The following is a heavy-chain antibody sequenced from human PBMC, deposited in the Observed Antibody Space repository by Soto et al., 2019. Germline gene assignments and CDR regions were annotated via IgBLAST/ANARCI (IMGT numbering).Heavy chain of an antibody. V-gene: IGHV3-7*05. D-gene: IGHD4-17*01. CDR2: IKQDGSEK. Sequence: EVQLVESGGGLVQPGGSLRLSCAASGFTFSSYWMSWVRQAPGKGLEWVANIKQDGSEKYYVDSVKGRFTSSRDNAKNSLYLQMNSLRAEDTAVYYCARDPYGDYYYGMDVWGQGTTVTVSS. CDR1: GFTFSSYW. J-gene: IGHJ6*02. CDR3: ARDPYGDYYYGMDV.